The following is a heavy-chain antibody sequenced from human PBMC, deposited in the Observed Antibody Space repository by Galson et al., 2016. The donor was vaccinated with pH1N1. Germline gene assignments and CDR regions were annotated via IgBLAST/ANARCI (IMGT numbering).Heavy chain of an antibody. D-gene: IGHD2/OR15-2a*01. CDR1: GYNFDRYW. V-gene: IGHV5-51*01. Sequence: QSGAEVKKPGESLKISCKGSGYNFDRYWIGWVRQMPGKGLEWMGVIYPGDSDTRYSTSFQGQVSISADKSISTAYLQWSSLKASDTAMYYCERQEFSDYWGQGTLVIVSS. J-gene: IGHJ4*02. CDR3: ERQEFSDY. CDR2: IYPGDSDT.